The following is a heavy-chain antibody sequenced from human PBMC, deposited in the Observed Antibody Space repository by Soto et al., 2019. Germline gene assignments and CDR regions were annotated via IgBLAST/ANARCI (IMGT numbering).Heavy chain of an antibody. D-gene: IGHD5-12*01. CDR2: ISSSSSTM. CDR3: VGGATILKVFDY. J-gene: IGHJ4*02. CDR1: GFTFSSYS. Sequence: GGSLRLSCAASGFTFSSYSMNWVRQAPGKGLEWVSYISSSSSTMYYADSVKGRFTISRDNAKNSLYLQMNSLRDEDTAVYYCVGGATILKVFDYWGQGTLVTISS. V-gene: IGHV3-48*02.